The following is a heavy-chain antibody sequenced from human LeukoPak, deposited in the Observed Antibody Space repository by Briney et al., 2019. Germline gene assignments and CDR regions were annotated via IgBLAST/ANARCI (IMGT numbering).Heavy chain of an antibody. J-gene: IGHJ1*01. Sequence: GRSLRLSCTTSGFTFSSYAMHWVRQAPGQGLEWVGVISYDGSNKYYADSVKGRFTISRDNSKNPLYLQMSGLRAEDTAVYYCASAAVAGTQEYFQHCGQGNLVTVSS. V-gene: IGHV3-30*04. CDR2: ISYDGSNK. D-gene: IGHD6-19*01. CDR3: ASAAVAGTQEYFQH. CDR1: GFTFSSYA.